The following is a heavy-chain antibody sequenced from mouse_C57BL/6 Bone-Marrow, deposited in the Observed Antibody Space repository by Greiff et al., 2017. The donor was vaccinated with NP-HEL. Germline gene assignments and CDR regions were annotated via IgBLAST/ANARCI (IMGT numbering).Heavy chain of an antibody. CDR2: ISSGGDYI. Sequence: EVKVEESGEGLVKPGGSLKLSCAASGFTFSSYAMSWVRQTPEKRLEWVAYISSGGDYIYDADTVKGRFTISRDNARNTLYLQMSSLKSEDTAMYYCTRGLYGSSFYWYFDVWGTGTTVTVSS. V-gene: IGHV5-9-1*02. J-gene: IGHJ1*03. CDR3: TRGLYGSSFYWYFDV. CDR1: GFTFSSYA. D-gene: IGHD1-1*01.